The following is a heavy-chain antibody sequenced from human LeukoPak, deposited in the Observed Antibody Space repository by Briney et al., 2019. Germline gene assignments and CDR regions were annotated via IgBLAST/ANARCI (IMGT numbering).Heavy chain of an antibody. CDR3: AKGFGGGYCSGGSCYSGWFDP. CDR1: GFTFSSYA. D-gene: IGHD2-15*01. V-gene: IGHV3-23*01. Sequence: GGSLRLSCAASGFTFSSYAMSWVRQAPGKGLEWVSAISGSGGSTYYADSVKGRFTIFRDNSKNTLYLQMNSLRAEDTAVYYCAKGFGGGYCSGGSCYSGWFDPWGQGTLVTVSS. J-gene: IGHJ5*02. CDR2: ISGSGGST.